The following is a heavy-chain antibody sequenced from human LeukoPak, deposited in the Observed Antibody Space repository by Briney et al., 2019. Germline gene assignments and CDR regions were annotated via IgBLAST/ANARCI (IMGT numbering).Heavy chain of an antibody. Sequence: PGGAPRPPFAAPWFHFSSFSMKWVPQAPGKGLEWVSSISSSSSYIYYADSVKGRFTISRDNAKNSLYLQMNSLRAEDTAVYYCAREEDWGQGTLVTVSS. CDR3: AREED. CDR1: WFHFSSFS. V-gene: IGHV3-21*01. J-gene: IGHJ4*02. CDR2: ISSSSSYI.